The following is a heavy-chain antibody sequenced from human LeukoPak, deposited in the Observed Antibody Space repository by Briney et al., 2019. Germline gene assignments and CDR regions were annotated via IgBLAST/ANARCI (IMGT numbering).Heavy chain of an antibody. Sequence: GASVKVSCKASGYTFTGYYMHWARQAPGQGLEWMGWINPNSGGTNYAQKFQGRVTMTRDTSISTAYMELSRLRSDDTAGYYCARDAVVAAVDDAFDIWGQGTMVTVSS. V-gene: IGHV1-2*02. CDR1: GYTFTGYY. J-gene: IGHJ3*02. D-gene: IGHD2-15*01. CDR3: ARDAVVAAVDDAFDI. CDR2: INPNSGGT.